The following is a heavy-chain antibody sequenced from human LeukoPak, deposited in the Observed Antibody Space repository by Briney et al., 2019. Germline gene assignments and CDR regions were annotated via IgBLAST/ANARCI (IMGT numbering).Heavy chain of an antibody. CDR3: ASYYDFWSGYYSYYFDY. CDR2: ISRSSSTI. CDR1: GFTFSSYS. D-gene: IGHD3-3*01. Sequence: PGGSLRLSCAASGFTFSSYSMNWVRQAPGKGLEWVSYISRSSSTIYYADSVKGRFTISRDNAKNSLYLQMNSLRAEDTAVYYCASYYDFWSGYYSYYFDYWGQGTLVTVSS. J-gene: IGHJ4*02. V-gene: IGHV3-48*01.